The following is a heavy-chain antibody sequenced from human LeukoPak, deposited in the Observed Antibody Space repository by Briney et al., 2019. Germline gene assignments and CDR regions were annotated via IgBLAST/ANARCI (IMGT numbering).Heavy chain of an antibody. CDR2: IYYSGST. V-gene: IGHV4-59*08. Sequence: SETLSLTCSVSGGSISSHFWSWIRQPPGRGLEWIGYIYYSGSTNYNPSLKSRVTISVATSKNQFSLKLTSVTAADTAVYYCTTGNYWGQGTLVTVSS. CDR1: GGSISSHF. CDR3: TTGNY. D-gene: IGHD1-14*01. J-gene: IGHJ4*02.